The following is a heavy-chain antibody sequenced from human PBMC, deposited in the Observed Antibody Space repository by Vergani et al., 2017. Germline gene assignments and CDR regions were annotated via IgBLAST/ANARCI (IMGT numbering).Heavy chain of an antibody. V-gene: IGHV3-30*03. CDR2: ISYDGSNK. Sequence: VQLVESGGGLVQPGRSLRLSCAASGFTFSSYGMHWVRQAPGKGLEWVAVISYDGSNKYYADSVKGRFTISRDNSKNTLYLQMNSLRAEDTAVYYCARDQGGSSSWQGGGYWGQGTLVTVSS. D-gene: IGHD6-13*01. CDR1: GFTFSSYG. CDR3: ARDQGGSSSWQGGGY. J-gene: IGHJ4*02.